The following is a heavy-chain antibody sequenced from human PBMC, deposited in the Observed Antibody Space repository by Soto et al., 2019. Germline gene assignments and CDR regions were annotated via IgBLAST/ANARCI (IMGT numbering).Heavy chain of an antibody. Sequence: QVQLVQSGAEVKMPGSSVKVSCKASGDTFSSYAITWVRQAPGQGFQWLGGITPLFETTNHAQNFQGRATITADESTTTSYLELRGLASEDTAVYYCARGYGGYFDDWGQGTLVIVSS. CDR3: ARGYGGYFDD. J-gene: IGHJ4*02. D-gene: IGHD4-17*01. V-gene: IGHV1-69*01. CDR1: GDTFSSYA. CDR2: ITPLFETT.